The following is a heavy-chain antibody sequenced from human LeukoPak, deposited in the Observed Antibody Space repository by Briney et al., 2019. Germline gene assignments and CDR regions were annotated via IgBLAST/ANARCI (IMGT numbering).Heavy chain of an antibody. CDR3: ARDSSGYDSAGFDY. CDR1: GFTFSSYS. D-gene: IGHD3-22*01. V-gene: IGHV3-21*01. J-gene: IGHJ4*02. Sequence: GGSLRLSCAVSGFTFSSYSMNWVRQAPGKGLEWVSSISSSSSYIYYADSVKGRFTISRDNAKNSLYLQMNSLRAEDTAVYYCARDSSGYDSAGFDYWGQGTLVTVSS. CDR2: ISSSSSYI.